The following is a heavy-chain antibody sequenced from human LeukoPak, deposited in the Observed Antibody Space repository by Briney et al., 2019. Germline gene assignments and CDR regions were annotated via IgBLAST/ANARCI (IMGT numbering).Heavy chain of an antibody. Sequence: PSQTLSLTCAVSGGSISSGGYSWSWIRQPPGKGLVAGLEWIGYIYHRGSTYYNPSLKSRATISVDRSKNQFSLKLSSVTAADTTVYYCARGVGSGPYFDYWGQGTLVTVSS. CDR2: IYHRGST. V-gene: IGHV4-30-2*01. D-gene: IGHD3-10*01. J-gene: IGHJ4*02. CDR1: GGSISSGGYS. CDR3: ARGVGSGPYFDY.